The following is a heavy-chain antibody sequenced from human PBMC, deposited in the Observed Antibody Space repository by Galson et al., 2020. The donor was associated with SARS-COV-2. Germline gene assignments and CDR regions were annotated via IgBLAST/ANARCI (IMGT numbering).Heavy chain of an antibody. J-gene: IGHJ4*02. CDR1: GYSISSGYY. V-gene: IGHV4-38-2*02. Sequence: SETLSLTCAVSGYSISSGYYWGWIRQPPGKGLEGIGRIYHSGSTYYNPSLKSRVTISVDTSKNQFSLKLSTVTAADTAVYYCARDNGDYGGELDYWGQGTLVTVSS. CDR2: IYHSGST. CDR3: ARDNGDYGGELDY. D-gene: IGHD4-17*01.